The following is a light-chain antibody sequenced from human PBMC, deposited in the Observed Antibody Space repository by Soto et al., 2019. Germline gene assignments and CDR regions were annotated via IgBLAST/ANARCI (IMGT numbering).Light chain of an antibody. CDR3: QQYNNWPRT. CDR2: GAS. J-gene: IGKJ2*01. V-gene: IGKV3-15*01. Sequence: EIVMTQSPATLSVSPGERATVSCRASQSVSSNLAWYQQKPGQAPRLLIYGASTRATGIPARFSGSGSGTEFTLTIGSLQSEDFASYYCQQYNNWPRTCGQGTKLEIK. CDR1: QSVSSN.